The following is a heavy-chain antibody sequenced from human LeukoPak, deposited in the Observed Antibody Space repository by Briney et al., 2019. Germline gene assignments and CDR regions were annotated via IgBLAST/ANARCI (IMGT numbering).Heavy chain of an antibody. D-gene: IGHD3-3*02. J-gene: IGHJ4*02. CDR1: GYSISSGYY. Sequence: PSETLSLTCTVSGYSISSGYYWGWIRQPPGKGLKWIGSISHSGSTYYNPSLKSRVTISVDTSKNQFSLKLSSLTAADTAVYYCARLRRSRLAEFDYWGQRTLVTVSS. CDR3: ARLRRSRLAEFDY. CDR2: ISHSGST. V-gene: IGHV4-38-2*02.